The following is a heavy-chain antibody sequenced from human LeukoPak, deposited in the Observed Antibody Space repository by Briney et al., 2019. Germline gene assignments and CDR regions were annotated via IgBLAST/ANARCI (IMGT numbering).Heavy chain of an antibody. CDR2: ISAYNGNT. Sequence: ASVKVSCKASGYTFTSYGISWVRQAPGQGLEWMGWISAYNGNTNYPQKLQGRVTMTTDTSTSTAYMELRSLRSDDTAVYYCARDSGYSSSWYATDYWGQGTPVTVSS. J-gene: IGHJ4*02. D-gene: IGHD6-13*01. CDR3: ARDSGYSSSWYATDY. CDR1: GYTFTSYG. V-gene: IGHV1-18*01.